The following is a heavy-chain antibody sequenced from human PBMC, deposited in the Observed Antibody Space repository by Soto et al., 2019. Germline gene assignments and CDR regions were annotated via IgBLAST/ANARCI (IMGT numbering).Heavy chain of an antibody. CDR1: ESTYSSYT. V-gene: IGHV1-8*02. CDR2: MNPNSGNT. J-gene: IGHJ4*02. CDR3: ARKVDCSSGRCGSIVGY. D-gene: IGHD2-15*01. Sequence: GASVKVSCKASESTYSSYTISWVRQAPGQGLKRMGWMNPNSGNTGYAQKFQDRVTMTRDNSVSTAYMELSSLSSEDTAVYYCARKVDCSSGRCGSIVGYWGQGTLVTVSS.